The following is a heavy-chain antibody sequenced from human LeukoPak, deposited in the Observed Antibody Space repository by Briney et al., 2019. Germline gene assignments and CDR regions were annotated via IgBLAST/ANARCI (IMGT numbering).Heavy chain of an antibody. Sequence: GASVKVSCKASGGTFSSYAISWVRQAPGQGLEWMGGIIPIFGTANYAQKFQGRVTMTEDTSTDTAYMELSSLRSEDTAVYYCATGDLGYDSSGYYSWGQGTLVTVSS. CDR1: GGTFSSYA. CDR3: ATGDLGYDSSGYYS. D-gene: IGHD3-22*01. J-gene: IGHJ4*02. V-gene: IGHV1-69*06. CDR2: IIPIFGTA.